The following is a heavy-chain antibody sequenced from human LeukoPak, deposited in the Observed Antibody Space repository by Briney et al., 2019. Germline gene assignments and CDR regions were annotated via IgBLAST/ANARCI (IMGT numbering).Heavy chain of an antibody. D-gene: IGHD6-19*01. CDR3: AQSSGWDSLKY. CDR2: INPNSGGT. CDR1: GYTFTGYY. V-gene: IGHV1-2*02. J-gene: IGHJ4*02. Sequence: ASVKVSCKASGYTFTGYYMHWVRQAPGQGLEWMGWINPNSGGTNHAQKFQGRVSMTRDTSISTVYMELSRLRSDDTAVYYCAQSSGWDSLKYWGQGTLVTVSS.